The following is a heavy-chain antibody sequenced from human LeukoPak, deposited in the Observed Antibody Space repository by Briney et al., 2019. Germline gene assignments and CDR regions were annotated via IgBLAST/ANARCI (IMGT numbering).Heavy chain of an antibody. J-gene: IGHJ4*02. V-gene: IGHV3-74*01. CDR1: GNYW. Sequence: GGSLRLSCAASGNYWMHWVRQAPGKGLVWVSHINSDGSWTSYADSVKGRFTISKDNAKNTVYLQMNNLRAEDTAVYYCVSFCETYWGRGTLVTVSS. CDR3: VSFCETY. CDR2: INSDGSWT. D-gene: IGHD2-15*01.